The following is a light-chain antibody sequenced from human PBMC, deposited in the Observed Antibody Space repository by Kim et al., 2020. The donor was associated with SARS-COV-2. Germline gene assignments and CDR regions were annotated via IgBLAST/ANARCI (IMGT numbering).Light chain of an antibody. J-gene: IGKJ1*01. CDR1: QSISNW. CDR2: KAC. V-gene: IGKV1-5*03. CDR3: QHYNNYPWT. Sequence: DIQMTQSPSTLSASVGDRITITCRASQSISNWLAWYQHKPGKAPKLLIYKACSLESGVPSRFSGSGFGTEFTLTISSLQPDDFATYYCQHYNNYPWTFGQGTKVDIK.